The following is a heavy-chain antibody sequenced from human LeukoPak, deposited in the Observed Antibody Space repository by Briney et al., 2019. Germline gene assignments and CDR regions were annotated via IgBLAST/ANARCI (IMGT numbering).Heavy chain of an antibody. CDR2: IIPIFGTA. CDR3: ARDISHDYGEIY. CDR1: GGTFSSYA. D-gene: IGHD4-17*01. J-gene: IGHJ4*02. V-gene: IGHV1-69*05. Sequence: SVKVSCKASGGTFSSYAISWVRQAPGQGLEWMGRIIPIFGTANYAQKFQGRVTITTDESTSTAYMELSSLRSEDTAVYYCARDISHDYGEIYWGQGTLVTVSS.